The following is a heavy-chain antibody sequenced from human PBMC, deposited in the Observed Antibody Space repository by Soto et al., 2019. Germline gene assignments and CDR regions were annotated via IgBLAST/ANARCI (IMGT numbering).Heavy chain of an antibody. CDR3: ARVEDIVVVPAAMGDY. CDR1: GYSVNNYW. Sequence: GESVQSSCKGCGYSVNNYWMAWVRQMPGKGLEWMGIIYPGDSNTRYSPSFQGRVTITRDTSTSTAYMELRSLRSDDTAVYYCARVEDIVVVPAAMGDYWGQGTLVTVSS. J-gene: IGHJ4*02. CDR2: IYPGDSNT. D-gene: IGHD2-2*01. V-gene: IGHV5-51*01.